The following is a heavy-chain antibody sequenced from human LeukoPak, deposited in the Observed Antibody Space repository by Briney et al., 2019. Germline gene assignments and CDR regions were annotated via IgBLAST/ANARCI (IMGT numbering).Heavy chain of an antibody. D-gene: IGHD4-17*01. CDR2: IIPIFGTA. Sequence: SVKVSCKASGGTFSSYAISWVRQAPGQGLEWMGGIIPIFGTANYAQKLQGRVTMTTDTSTSTAYMELRSLRSDDTAVYYCARSKYGDYWGQGTLVTVSS. CDR3: ARSKYGDY. J-gene: IGHJ4*02. V-gene: IGHV1-69*05. CDR1: GGTFSSYA.